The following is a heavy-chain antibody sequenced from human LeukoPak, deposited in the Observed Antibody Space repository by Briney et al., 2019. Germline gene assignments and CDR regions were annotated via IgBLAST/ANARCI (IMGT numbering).Heavy chain of an antibody. CDR2: IKPDGSEK. CDR3: ASGDGYALDY. D-gene: IGHD5-24*01. V-gene: IGHV3-7*01. Sequence: GGSLRLSCAASGFTFSSYAMSWVRQAPGKGLEWVANIKPDGSEKSYVVSVRGRFTISRDNAKNSLYLQMNSLRAEDTAVYYCASGDGYALDYWGQGTLVTVSS. CDR1: GFTFSSYA. J-gene: IGHJ4*02.